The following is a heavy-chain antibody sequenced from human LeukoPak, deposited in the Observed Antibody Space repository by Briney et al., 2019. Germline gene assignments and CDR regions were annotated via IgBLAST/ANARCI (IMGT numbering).Heavy chain of an antibody. V-gene: IGHV3-7*01. D-gene: IGHD5-18*01. Sequence: SGGSLRLSCAASGFTFSSYWMSWFRQAPGKGLEWVANIKQDGSEKYYVDSVKGRFTISRDNAKNSLYLQMNSLRAEDTAVYYCARDSKIQLCDYWGQGTLVTVSS. CDR3: ARDSKIQLCDY. CDR1: GFTFSSYW. J-gene: IGHJ4*02. CDR2: IKQDGSEK.